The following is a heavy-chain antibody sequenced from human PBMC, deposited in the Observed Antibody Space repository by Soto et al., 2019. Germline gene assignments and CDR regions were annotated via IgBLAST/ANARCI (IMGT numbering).Heavy chain of an antibody. Sequence: SETLSLTCTVSGGSMTSYYWSWIRQPPGKGLEWIGYVDHSGNTNYNPSLKSRVTISVDTSKNQFSLKLRSVTAADTALYYCARDGPKSSASYYYGMDVWGQGTTVTVSS. V-gene: IGHV4-59*01. J-gene: IGHJ6*02. CDR2: VDHSGNT. D-gene: IGHD6-6*01. CDR3: ARDGPKSSASYYYGMDV. CDR1: GGSMTSYY.